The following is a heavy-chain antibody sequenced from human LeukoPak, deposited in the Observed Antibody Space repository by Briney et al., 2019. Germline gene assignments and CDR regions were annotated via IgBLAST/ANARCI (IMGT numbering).Heavy chain of an antibody. CDR3: ARDRITMVRGVISPYFDY. D-gene: IGHD3-10*01. Sequence: GGSLRLSCAASGFTFDDYAMSWVRQAPGKGLEWVSGMNWNGGGTAYADSVKGRFSISRDNAKNSLYLQMNSLRAEDTAVYYCARDRITMVRGVISPYFDYWGQGTLVTVSS. CDR1: GFTFDDYA. CDR2: MNWNGGGT. J-gene: IGHJ4*02. V-gene: IGHV3-20*04.